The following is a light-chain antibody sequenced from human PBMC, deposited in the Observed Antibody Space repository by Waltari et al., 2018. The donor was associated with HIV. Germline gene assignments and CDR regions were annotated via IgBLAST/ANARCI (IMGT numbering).Light chain of an antibody. J-gene: IGLJ1*01. CDR2: EVG. Sequence: QSALTQPPSVSGSPGQSIPISCTDSRSDLSTYNRVSWYHQPPGKAPKLIIYEVGNRPSGVSNRFSGSKSGNTASLTISGLQAEDEADYYCISYTTTDFYVFGPGTWVTVL. CDR1: RSDLSTYNR. CDR3: ISYTTTDFYV. V-gene: IGLV2-14*01.